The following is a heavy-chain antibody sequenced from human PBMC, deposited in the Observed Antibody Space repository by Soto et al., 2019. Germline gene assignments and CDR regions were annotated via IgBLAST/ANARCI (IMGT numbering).Heavy chain of an antibody. J-gene: IGHJ5*02. CDR3: AGSSVLLNFDP. D-gene: IGHD3-10*01. V-gene: IGHV1-69*01. Sequence: QVQLVQSGAEVKKPGSSVKVSCKASGATFSSYAISWVRQAPGQGREWMGGIIPIFGTANYAQKFQGRVTITADESTSKAYMELSSLRSEDTAGYYCAGSSVLLNFDPWGKGTLVTFS. CDR1: GATFSSYA. CDR2: IIPIFGTA.